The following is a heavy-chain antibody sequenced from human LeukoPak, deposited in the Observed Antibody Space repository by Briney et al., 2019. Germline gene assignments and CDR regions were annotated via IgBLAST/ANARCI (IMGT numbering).Heavy chain of an antibody. J-gene: IGHJ6*02. Sequence: GGSLRLSCAASGFTFSSYSMNWVRQAPGKRLEWVSSISSSSSYIYYADSVKGRFTISRDNAKNSLYLQMNSLRAEDTAVYYCARRSRVITGFVYYYGMDVRGQGTTVTVSS. CDR2: ISSSSSYI. D-gene: IGHD4-11*01. V-gene: IGHV3-21*01. CDR1: GFTFSSYS. CDR3: ARRSRVITGFVYYYGMDV.